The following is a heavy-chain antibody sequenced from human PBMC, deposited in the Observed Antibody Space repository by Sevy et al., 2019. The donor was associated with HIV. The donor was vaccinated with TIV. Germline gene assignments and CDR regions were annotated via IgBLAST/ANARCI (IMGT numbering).Heavy chain of an antibody. Sequence: ASVKVSCKASGGTFSSYAISWVRQAPGQGLEWMGGIIPIFGTANYAQKFQGRVTITADESTSTAYMELSSLRSEDTAVYYCAGGRGGSYYHYYYYYGMDVWGQGTTVTVSS. D-gene: IGHD1-26*01. V-gene: IGHV1-69*13. J-gene: IGHJ6*02. CDR2: IIPIFGTA. CDR1: GGTFSSYA. CDR3: AGGRGGSYYHYYYYYGMDV.